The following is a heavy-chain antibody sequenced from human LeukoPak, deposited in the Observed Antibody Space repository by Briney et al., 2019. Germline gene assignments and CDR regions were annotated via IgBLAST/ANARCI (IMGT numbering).Heavy chain of an antibody. D-gene: IGHD6-6*01. CDR2: INPNSDGT. Sequence: GASVKVSCKASGYTFTGYYMHWVRQAPGQGLEWMGWINPNSDGTNYAQKFQGRVTMTRDTSISTAYMELSRLRSDDTAVYYCARSRRDEYSSSADFDYWGQGTLVTVSS. V-gene: IGHV1-2*02. J-gene: IGHJ4*02. CDR1: GYTFTGYY. CDR3: ARSRRDEYSSSADFDY.